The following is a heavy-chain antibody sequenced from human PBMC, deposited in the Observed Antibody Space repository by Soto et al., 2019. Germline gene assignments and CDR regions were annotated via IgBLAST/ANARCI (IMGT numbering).Heavy chain of an antibody. CDR3: EAAMTFGKLSVV. CDR1: GDTDTNYV. Sequence: QVQLVQSGAEVKKPGSSVKVSCKASGDTDTNYVISWVRQAPGQGLEWMGGIFPTFGTTYSAQKLQDRLTITADESTSTVYMQLSSLTLHDTAVYYCEAAMTFGKLSVVWGQGTTVTVSS. D-gene: IGHD3-16*02. V-gene: IGHV1-69*01. CDR2: IFPTFGTT. J-gene: IGHJ6*02.